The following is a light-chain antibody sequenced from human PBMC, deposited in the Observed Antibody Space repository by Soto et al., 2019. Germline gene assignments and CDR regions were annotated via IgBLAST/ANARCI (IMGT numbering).Light chain of an antibody. CDR1: TSDVGDYNY. Sequence: QSVLTQPASVSGSPGQSITISCTGTTSDVGDYNYVSWYQQHPGKAPKLMIFEVSNRPSGVSNRFSGSKSGNTASLTISGLQPEDEAAYYCSSYTSSSARVFGGGTQLTVL. CDR2: EVS. V-gene: IGLV2-14*01. CDR3: SSYTSSSARV. J-gene: IGLJ2*01.